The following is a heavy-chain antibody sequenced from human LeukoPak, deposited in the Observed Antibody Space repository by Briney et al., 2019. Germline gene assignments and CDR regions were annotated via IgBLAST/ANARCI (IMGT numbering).Heavy chain of an antibody. CDR2: ISSSSSTI. V-gene: IGHV3-48*04. D-gene: IGHD5-24*01. Sequence: GGSLRLSCAASGFTFSSYSMNWVRQAPGKGLEWVSYISSSSSTIYYADSVKGRFTISRDNAKNSLYLQMNSLRAEDTAVYYCARSGDGYNMGFDYWGQGTLVTVSS. CDR3: ARSGDGYNMGFDY. J-gene: IGHJ4*02. CDR1: GFTFSSYS.